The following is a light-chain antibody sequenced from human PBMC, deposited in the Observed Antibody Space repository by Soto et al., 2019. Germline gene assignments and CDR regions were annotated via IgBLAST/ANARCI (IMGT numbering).Light chain of an antibody. CDR3: FSYADSNYFG. CDR2: EVN. Sequence: QSGLTLPRSACGSPGQSFCISCSGSSSDVGSSKYVSWYQGKPGKAPKLIIYEVNRRREGDPYRFSGSKSGNTASLTVSGLQAEDEGDYYCFSYADSNYFGFGSGTKVTVL. V-gene: IGLV2-8*01. CDR1: SSDVGSSKY. J-gene: IGLJ1*01.